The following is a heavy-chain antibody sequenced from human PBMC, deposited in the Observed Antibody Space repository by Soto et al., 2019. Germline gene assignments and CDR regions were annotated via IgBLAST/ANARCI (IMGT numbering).Heavy chain of an antibody. V-gene: IGHV5-51*01. Sequence: PGESPKISCNGSGYSFTNYWIGWVRQMPGRGLEWMGIIYPSDSQTYYSPSFRGHVTISAAKSITTVFLQWSSLRASDTAMYYCARQIYDSDSGPNFQYYFDSWGQGTLVTVSS. CDR3: ARQIYDSDSGPNFQYYFDS. D-gene: IGHD3-22*01. J-gene: IGHJ4*02. CDR2: IYPSDSQT. CDR1: GYSFTNYW.